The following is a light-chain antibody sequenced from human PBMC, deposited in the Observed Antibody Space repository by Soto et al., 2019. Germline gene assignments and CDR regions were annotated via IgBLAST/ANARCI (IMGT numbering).Light chain of an antibody. V-gene: IGLV2-11*01. Sequence: QSALTQPRSVSGSPGQSVTISCTGTSSDVGGYNYVSWYQQHPGKAPKLMIYDVSKRPSGVPVRFSGSKSGNTASLTISGLQAEDEADYYCCSYAGSYTYVFGTGTKLTVL. CDR2: DVS. CDR1: SSDVGGYNY. CDR3: CSYAGSYTYV. J-gene: IGLJ1*01.